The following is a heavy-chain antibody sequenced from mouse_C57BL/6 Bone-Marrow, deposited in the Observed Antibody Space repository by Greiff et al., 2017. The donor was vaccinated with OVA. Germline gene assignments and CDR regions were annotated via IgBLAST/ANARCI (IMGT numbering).Heavy chain of an antibody. CDR1: GYSITSGYY. V-gene: IGHV3-6*01. CDR3: ARGRFDYYGPAGFAY. J-gene: IGHJ3*01. D-gene: IGHD1-1*01. CDR2: ISYDGSN. Sequence: VQLQQSGPGLVKPSQSLSLTCSVTGYSITSGYYWNWIRQFPGNKLEWMGYISYDGSNNYNPSLKNRISITRDTSKNQFFLKLNSVTTEDTATYYCARGRFDYYGPAGFAYWGQGTLVTVSA.